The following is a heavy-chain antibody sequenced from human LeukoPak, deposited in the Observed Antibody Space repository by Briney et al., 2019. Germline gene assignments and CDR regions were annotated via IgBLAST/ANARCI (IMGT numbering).Heavy chain of an antibody. J-gene: IGHJ4*02. CDR3: ARGGWFGELLGFDY. CDR1: GFTFSSHW. D-gene: IGHD3-10*01. CDR2: IKLDVSET. Sequence: GGSLRLSCAASGFTFSSHWMTWVRQAPGKGLEWVANIKLDVSETFYVDSVRGRFTISRDNTRNSLYLQMNSLRAEDTAVYYCARGGWFGELLGFDYWGQGTLVTVSS. V-gene: IGHV3-7*01.